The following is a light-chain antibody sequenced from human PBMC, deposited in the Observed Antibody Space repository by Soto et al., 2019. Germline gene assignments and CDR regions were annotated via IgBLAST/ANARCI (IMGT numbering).Light chain of an antibody. V-gene: IGLV2-14*01. CDR2: DVS. CDR3: SSYTSSSPL. Sequence: QSALTQPASVSGSPGQSITISCTGTSSDVGGYNYVSWYQQHPGKAPKLMIYDVSNRPSGVSNRFSGSKPGNTASLTISGLQAEDEADYYCSSYTSSSPLFGGGTQLTVL. J-gene: IGLJ2*01. CDR1: SSDVGGYNY.